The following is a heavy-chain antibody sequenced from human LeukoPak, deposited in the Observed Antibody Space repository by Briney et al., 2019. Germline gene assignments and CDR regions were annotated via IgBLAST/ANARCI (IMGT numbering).Heavy chain of an antibody. Sequence: SETLSLTCTVSGDSISTYYWSWIRQPPGKGLEWIGYIYYNGDTNYNPSLKSRVTISVDTSKNQFSLKLTSVTAADTAVYYCARLRSPRTYYDSLDYWGQGTLVTVSS. CDR3: ARLRSPRTYYDSLDY. CDR1: GDSISTYY. CDR2: IYYNGDT. D-gene: IGHD3-22*01. V-gene: IGHV4-59*01. J-gene: IGHJ4*02.